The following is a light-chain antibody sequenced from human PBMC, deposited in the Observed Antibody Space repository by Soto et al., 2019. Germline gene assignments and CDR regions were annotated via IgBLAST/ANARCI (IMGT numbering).Light chain of an antibody. CDR1: SSDAGGYDY. J-gene: IGLJ1*01. CDR2: EIN. CDR3: RSYAGRSHCV. V-gene: IGLV2-8*01. Sequence: QSALTQPPSASGSPGQSVTISFTGTSSDAGGYDYVSWYQQHPGKAPKLIIYEINERPSGVPDRFSGSKSGNTASLTVSGLQAEDEADYCCRSYAGRSHCVLGTGTKLTVL.